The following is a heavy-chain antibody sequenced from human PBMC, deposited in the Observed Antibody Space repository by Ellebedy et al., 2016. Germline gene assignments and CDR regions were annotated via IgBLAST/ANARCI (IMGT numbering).Heavy chain of an antibody. CDR1: GYTLTELS. Sequence: ASVKVSXXVSGYTLTELSMHWVRQAPGKGLEWMGGFDPEDGETIYAQKFRGRVTMTEDTSTDTAYMELSSLRSEDTAVYYCATDLLGMMDFDYWGQGTLVTVSS. D-gene: IGHD2-15*01. J-gene: IGHJ4*02. CDR2: FDPEDGET. V-gene: IGHV1-24*01. CDR3: ATDLLGMMDFDY.